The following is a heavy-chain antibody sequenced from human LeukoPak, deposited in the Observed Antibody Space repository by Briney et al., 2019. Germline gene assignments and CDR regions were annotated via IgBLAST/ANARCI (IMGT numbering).Heavy chain of an antibody. CDR2: ISGSGGST. V-gene: IGHV3-23*01. CDR3: AKSLIYDSSHNFDY. CDR1: GFAFSSYA. D-gene: IGHD3-22*01. J-gene: IGHJ4*02. Sequence: GGSLRLSCAASGFAFSSYAMSWVRQAPGKGLEWVSAISGSGGSTYYADSVKGRFTISRDNSKNTLYLQMNSLRAKDTAVYYCAKSLIYDSSHNFDYWGQGTLVTVSS.